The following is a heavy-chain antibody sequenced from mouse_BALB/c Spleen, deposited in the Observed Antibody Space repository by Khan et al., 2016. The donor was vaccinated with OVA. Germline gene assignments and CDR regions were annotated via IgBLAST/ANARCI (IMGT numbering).Heavy chain of an antibody. J-gene: IGHJ2*01. D-gene: IGHD1-1*01. CDR2: ISGDSNTI. V-gene: IGHV5-17*02. CDR1: GFTFSNFG. Sequence: EVELVESGGGLVQPGGSRKLSCAASGFTFSNFGMHWIRQAPEKGLEWVTYISGDSNTIYYADTVKGRFTISRDNPRNTLFLQMTSLRSEDTAMYYCARAYFYGYYFDQWGQGTTVTVS. CDR3: ARAYFYGYYFDQ.